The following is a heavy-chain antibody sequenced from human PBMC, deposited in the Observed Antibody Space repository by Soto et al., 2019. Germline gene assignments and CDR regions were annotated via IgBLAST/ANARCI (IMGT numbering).Heavy chain of an antibody. CDR3: ARDLVSGGYQY. V-gene: IGHV1-69*06. Sequence: ASVKVSCKASGGTFSSYAISWVRQAPGQGLEWMGGIIPIFGTANHAQKFQGRVTITADKSTSTAYMELSSLRSEDTAVYYCARDLVSGGYQYWCQGTLVTVVS. CDR2: IIPIFGTA. D-gene: IGHD3-16*02. J-gene: IGHJ4*02. CDR1: GGTFSSYA.